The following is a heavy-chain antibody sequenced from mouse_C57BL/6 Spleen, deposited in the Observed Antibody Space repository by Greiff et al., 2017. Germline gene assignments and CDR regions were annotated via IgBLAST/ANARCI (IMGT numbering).Heavy chain of an antibody. J-gene: IGHJ4*01. V-gene: IGHV5-4*01. Sequence: EVKLVESGGGLVKPGGSLKLSCAASGFTFSSYAMSWVRQTPEKRLEWVATISDGGSYTYYPDNVKGRFTISRDNAKNNLYLQMSHLKSEDTAMYYCAREADGYSVGAMDYWGQGTSVTVSS. D-gene: IGHD2-3*01. CDR2: ISDGGSYT. CDR3: AREADGYSVGAMDY. CDR1: GFTFSSYA.